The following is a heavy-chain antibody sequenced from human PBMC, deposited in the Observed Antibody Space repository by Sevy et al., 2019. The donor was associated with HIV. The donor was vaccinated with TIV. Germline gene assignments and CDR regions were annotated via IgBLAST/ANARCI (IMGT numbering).Heavy chain of an antibody. J-gene: IGHJ4*02. Sequence: GGSLRLSCSVSEFTFHSCDMSWVRQAPGKGLEWVSTIILSTGDTYYADSVKGRFTISRDNSKNTLYLQMHSLRADDTAVHYCATLGYCSSGTYYHYWGQGTLVTVSS. CDR2: IILSTGDT. CDR3: ATLGYCSSGTYYHY. V-gene: IGHV3-23*01. D-gene: IGHD2-15*01. CDR1: EFTFHSCD.